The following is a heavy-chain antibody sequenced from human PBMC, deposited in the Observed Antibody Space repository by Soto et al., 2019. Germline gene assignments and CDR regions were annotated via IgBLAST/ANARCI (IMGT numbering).Heavy chain of an antibody. V-gene: IGHV1-69*08. J-gene: IGHJ4*02. CDR3: ARDKGFCSDTSCPDFDY. CDR2: VIPNLGVT. CDR1: GGTLSSYT. Sequence: QVQLVQSGAEVKKPGSSVKVSCTASGGTLSSYTFSWVRQAPGQGLEWVGRVIPNLGVTNYAKKFQGRFTFVVDTSTSMAYLGLDSLRFEDTAVYYCARDKGFCSDTSCPDFDYWGQGTLVTVSS. D-gene: IGHD2-15*01.